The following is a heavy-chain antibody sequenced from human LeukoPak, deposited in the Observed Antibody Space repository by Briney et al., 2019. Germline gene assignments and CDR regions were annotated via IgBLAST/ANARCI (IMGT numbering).Heavy chain of an antibody. Sequence: SETLSLTCAVSGDSISYHNYYWDWIRQPPGKGLEWIGTVYYTGDTYYNPSLKSRVAISVDTSKNQFSLQLTSMTAADTAVYYCARLRAMAGHRGGFDFWGRGTMVTVSS. CDR2: VYYTGDT. D-gene: IGHD6-19*01. J-gene: IGHJ3*01. CDR1: GDSISYHNYY. V-gene: IGHV4-39*01. CDR3: ARLRAMAGHRGGFDF.